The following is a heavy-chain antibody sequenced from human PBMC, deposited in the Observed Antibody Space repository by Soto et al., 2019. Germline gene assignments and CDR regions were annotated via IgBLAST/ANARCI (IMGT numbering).Heavy chain of an antibody. CDR2: IYTSGST. CDR3: ARGNDYGGVTFDY. CDR1: EGSFSTGDYS. D-gene: IGHD4-17*01. Sequence: KPSETLSLTCAVSEGSFSTGDYSWNWIRQPPGKGLEWIGYIYTSGSTYYSSSLKSRVTISVDRSRNQFSLQLTSVTAADTAVYYCARGNDYGGVTFDYWGQGLLVTVSS. J-gene: IGHJ4*02. V-gene: IGHV4-30-2*01.